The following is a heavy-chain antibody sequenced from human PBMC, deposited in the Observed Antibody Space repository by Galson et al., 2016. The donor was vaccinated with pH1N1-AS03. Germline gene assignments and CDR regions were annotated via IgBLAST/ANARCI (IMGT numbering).Heavy chain of an antibody. J-gene: IGHJ4*02. Sequence: SGAEVKKPGESLKLSCKGAGDSFNTYWIGWVRQMPGKGLEWMGIIYPGDSDTRYPPTFQGHVTISADASISTAYPQWSTLKSSDTAIYYCARRGHCTGISCYDLDSWGQGTMVTVSS. V-gene: IGHV5-51*03. D-gene: IGHD2-2*01. CDR1: GDSFNTYW. CDR2: IYPGDSDT. CDR3: ARRGHCTGISCYDLDS.